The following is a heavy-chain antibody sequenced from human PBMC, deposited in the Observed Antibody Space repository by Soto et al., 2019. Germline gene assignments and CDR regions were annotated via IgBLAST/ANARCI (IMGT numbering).Heavy chain of an antibody. J-gene: IGHJ4*02. Sequence: QVQLVESGGGVVQPGRSLRLSCAASGFTFSRYAMHWVRQAPGKGLEWVAVISYDGSNKYSADSVKGRFTISRDNSKNTLYLQMNSLRAEDTAVYYCARVTTGGPLDYWGQGTLVTVSS. D-gene: IGHD4-4*01. CDR1: GFTFSRYA. CDR2: ISYDGSNK. CDR3: ARVTTGGPLDY. V-gene: IGHV3-30-3*01.